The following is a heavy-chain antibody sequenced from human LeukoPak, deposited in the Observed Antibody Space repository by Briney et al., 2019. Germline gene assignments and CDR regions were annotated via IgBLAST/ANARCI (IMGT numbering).Heavy chain of an antibody. Sequence: SETLSLTCTVYGGSFSGYYWSWIRQPPGKVLEWIGEINHSGSTNYNPSLKSRVTISVDTSKNQFSLKLSSVTAADTAVYYCARARGYYYYYYMDVWGKGTTVTVSS. V-gene: IGHV4-34*01. CDR1: GGSFSGYY. J-gene: IGHJ6*03. CDR3: ARARGYYYYYYMDV. CDR2: INHSGST.